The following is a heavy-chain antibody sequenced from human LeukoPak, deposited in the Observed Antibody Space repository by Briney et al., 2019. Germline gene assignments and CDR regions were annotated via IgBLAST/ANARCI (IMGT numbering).Heavy chain of an antibody. D-gene: IGHD1-1*01. CDR2: IYYSGST. V-gene: IGHV4-31*03. J-gene: IGHJ3*02. CDR1: GGSISSGGYY. CDR3: ARGVLGTDAFEI. Sequence: SETLSLTCTVSGGSISSGGYYWSWIRQHPGKGLEWIEYIYYSGSTYYNPSLKSRVIISVDTSKNQFSLKLSSVTAADTAVYYCARGVLGTDAFEIWGQGTMVTVSS.